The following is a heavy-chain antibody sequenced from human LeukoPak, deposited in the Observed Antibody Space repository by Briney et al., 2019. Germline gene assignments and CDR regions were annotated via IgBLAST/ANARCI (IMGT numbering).Heavy chain of an antibody. CDR1: GGSFSGYY. CDR2: INHSGST. J-gene: IGHJ4*02. Sequence: PSETLSLTCAVYGGSFSGYYWSWIRQPPGKGLEWIGEINHSGSTNYNPSLKSRVTISVDTSKNQFSLKLSSVTAADTAVYYCALARGQQLAPTFDYWGQGTLVTVSS. CDR3: ALARGQQLAPTFDY. D-gene: IGHD6-13*01. V-gene: IGHV4-34*01.